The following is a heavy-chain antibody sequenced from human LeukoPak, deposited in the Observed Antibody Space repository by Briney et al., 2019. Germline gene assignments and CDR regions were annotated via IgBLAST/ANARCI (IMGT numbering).Heavy chain of an antibody. CDR2: ISSSSYI. Sequence: GGSLRLSCAASGFTFSSYSMNWVRQAPGKGLEWVSSISSSSYIYYTDSVTGRFTISRDNAKNSLYLQMNSLRAEDTAVYYCARGYSSSWYEDWFDPWGQGTLVTVSS. V-gene: IGHV3-21*01. D-gene: IGHD6-13*01. J-gene: IGHJ5*02. CDR1: GFTFSSYS. CDR3: ARGYSSSWYEDWFDP.